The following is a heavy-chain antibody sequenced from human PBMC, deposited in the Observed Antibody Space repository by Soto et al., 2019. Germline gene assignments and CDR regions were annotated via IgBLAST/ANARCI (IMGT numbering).Heavy chain of an antibody. V-gene: IGHV4-30-4*08. CDR1: GGSISSADYY. CDR3: ARARVWGEAEY. D-gene: IGHD3-10*01. J-gene: IGHJ4*02. CDR2: IYYTGRT. Sequence: QVQLQESGPGLVKPSETLSLTCTVSGGSISSADYYWSWIRQPPGKGLEWIGYIYYTGRTYDIPSLESLVTISIDTSKYRFSLSLNSGTAADTAVYYCARARVWGEAEYWGQGTLVIVFS.